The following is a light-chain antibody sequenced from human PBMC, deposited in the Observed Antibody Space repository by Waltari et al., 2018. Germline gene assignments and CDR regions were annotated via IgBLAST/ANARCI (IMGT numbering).Light chain of an antibody. CDR3: SSYTTSSTYV. V-gene: IGLV2-14*03. J-gene: IGLJ1*01. Sequence: QSALTQPASVSGPPGQSITISCTGTTSNVGGYNFASWYQQHPGKVPKLIIYDVTNRPSGVSNRFSGSKSGNTASLTISGLQAEDEADYYCSSYTTSSTYVFGTGTKATVL. CDR1: TSNVGGYNF. CDR2: DVT.